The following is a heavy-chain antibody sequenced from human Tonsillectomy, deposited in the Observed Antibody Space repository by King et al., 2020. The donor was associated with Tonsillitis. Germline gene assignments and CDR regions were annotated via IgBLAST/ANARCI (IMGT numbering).Heavy chain of an antibody. D-gene: IGHD2-21*02. CDR3: ARPRHCGGDCYSHYYFDY. Sequence: QLVQSGAEVKKPGESLKISCKGSGYSFTSYWIGWVRQMPGKGLEWMGIIFPGDPDTRYSPSFQGQVTISADKSISPAYLQWSSLKASDTTMYYCARPRHCGGDCYSHYYFDYWGQGTLVTVSS. CDR2: IFPGDPDT. CDR1: GYSFTSYW. J-gene: IGHJ4*02. V-gene: IGHV5-51*01.